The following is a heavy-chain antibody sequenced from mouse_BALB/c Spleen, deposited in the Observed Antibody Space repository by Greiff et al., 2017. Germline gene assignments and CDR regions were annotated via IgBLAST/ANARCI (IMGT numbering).Heavy chain of an antibody. CDR2: INPYYGST. V-gene: IGHV1-39*01. J-gene: IGHJ4*01. Sequence: VQLQQTGPELVKPGASVKISCKASGYSFTDYIMLWVKQSHGKSLEWIGNINPYYGSTSYNLKFKGKATLTVDKSSSTAYMQLNSLTSEDSAVYYCALLYDYDEGYYAMDYWGQGTSVTVSS. CDR1: GYSFTDYI. D-gene: IGHD2-4*01. CDR3: ALLYDYDEGYYAMDY.